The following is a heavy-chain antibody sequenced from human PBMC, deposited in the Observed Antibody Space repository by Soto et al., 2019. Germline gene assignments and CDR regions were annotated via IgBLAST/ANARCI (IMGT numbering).Heavy chain of an antibody. CDR1: GFTFDDYA. Sequence: GGSLRLSCAASGFTFDDYAMHWVRQAPGKGLEWVSGISWNSGSIGYADSVKGRFTISRDNAKNSLYLQMNSLRAEDTALYYCAKAIAAAGSFDYWGQGTLVTVSS. J-gene: IGHJ4*02. V-gene: IGHV3-9*01. D-gene: IGHD6-13*01. CDR3: AKAIAAAGSFDY. CDR2: ISWNSGSI.